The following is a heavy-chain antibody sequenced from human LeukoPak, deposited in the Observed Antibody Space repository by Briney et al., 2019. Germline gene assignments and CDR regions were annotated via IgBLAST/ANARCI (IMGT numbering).Heavy chain of an antibody. J-gene: IGHJ4*02. V-gene: IGHV3-21*01. CDR2: ISSSSSYI. Sequence: GGSLRLSCAASGFTFSSYSMNRVRQAPGRGLEWVSSISSSSSYIYYADSVKGRFTISRDNAKNSLYLQMNSLRAEDTAVYYCARDGRSSSWFHSYYFDYWGQGTLVTVSS. CDR1: GFTFSSYS. CDR3: ARDGRSSSWFHSYYFDY. D-gene: IGHD6-13*01.